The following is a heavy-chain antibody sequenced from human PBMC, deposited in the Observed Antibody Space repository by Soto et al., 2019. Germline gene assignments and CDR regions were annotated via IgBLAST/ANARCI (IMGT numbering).Heavy chain of an antibody. V-gene: IGHV4-31*03. CDR1: GGSISSDDCY. CDR2: IFFSGNT. CDR3: ASLRGSGTNFGFDH. D-gene: IGHD3-10*01. Sequence: QVQLQESGPGLVEPSQTLSLTCSVSGGSISSDDCYWSWIRQHPGKGLEWIGNIFFSGNTYYNPSLKSRVSISVDTSKNQFSLRVTSVTAADTAVYFFASLRGSGTNFGFDHWGQGSLVTVSS. J-gene: IGHJ4*02.